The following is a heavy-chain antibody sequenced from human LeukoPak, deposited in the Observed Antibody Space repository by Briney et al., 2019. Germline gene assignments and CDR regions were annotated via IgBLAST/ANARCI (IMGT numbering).Heavy chain of an antibody. Sequence: GGSLRLSCAASGFTFSSYAMSWVRQAPGKGLEWVSAISSRDGYTYYADSVKGRFTISRDNSKNTLYLQMNSLRVENTAVYYCARPLSSNCRIDPWGQGTLVTVSS. D-gene: IGHD1-1*01. J-gene: IGHJ5*02. V-gene: IGHV3-23*01. CDR3: ARPLSSNCRIDP. CDR1: GFTFSSYA. CDR2: ISSRDGYT.